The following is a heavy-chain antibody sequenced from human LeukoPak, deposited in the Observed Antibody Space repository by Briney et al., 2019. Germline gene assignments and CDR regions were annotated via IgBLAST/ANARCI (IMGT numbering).Heavy chain of an antibody. CDR1: GYXFTSYW. CDR2: IYPGDSDT. V-gene: IGHV5-51*01. CDR3: ARHDHYDSSGPQLVDY. Sequence: GESLKISCKGSGYXFTSYWICWVRQMPGKGLEWKGIIYPGDSDTTYSPSFRGQVTISADKSISTAYLQWSSLKASDTAMYYCARHDHYDSSGPQLVDYWGQGTLVTVSS. D-gene: IGHD3-22*01. J-gene: IGHJ4*02.